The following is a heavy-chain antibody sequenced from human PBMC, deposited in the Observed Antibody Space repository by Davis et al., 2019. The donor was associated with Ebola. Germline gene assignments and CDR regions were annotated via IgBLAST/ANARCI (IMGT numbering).Heavy chain of an antibody. V-gene: IGHV3-7*01. Sequence: PGGSLRLSCAASGFTFSSYWMSWVRQAPGKGLGWVANIKQDGSEKYYVDSVKGRFTISRDNAKNSLYLQMNSLRAEDTAVYYCARVGYSGYDHFDYWGQGTLVTVSS. CDR1: GFTFSSYW. J-gene: IGHJ4*02. CDR3: ARVGYSGYDHFDY. CDR2: IKQDGSEK. D-gene: IGHD5-12*01.